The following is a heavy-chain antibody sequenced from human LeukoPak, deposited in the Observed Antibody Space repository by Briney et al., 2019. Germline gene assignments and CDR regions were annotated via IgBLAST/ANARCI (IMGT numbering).Heavy chain of an antibody. V-gene: IGHV3-21*01. CDR1: GFTLSSYS. CDR2: ISSSSSYI. Sequence: PGGSLRLSCAASGFTLSSYSMNWVRQAPGKGLEWVSSISSSSSYIYYADSVKGRFTISRDNAKNSLYLQMNSLRAEDTAVYYCARVVSGSYYYFDYWGQGTLVTVSS. J-gene: IGHJ4*02. CDR3: ARVVSGSYYYFDY. D-gene: IGHD1-26*01.